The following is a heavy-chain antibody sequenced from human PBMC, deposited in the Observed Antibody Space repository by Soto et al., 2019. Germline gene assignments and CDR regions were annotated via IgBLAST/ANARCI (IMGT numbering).Heavy chain of an antibody. Sequence: GGSLRLSCAVSGFNCGASNLQCVRQASGKGLEWLGRIGSKGGTYATAYAASVKGRLTISRDDSKNTAYLQMNSLESEDTAVYYCSRDDSDWFFNWGRGTLVTVSS. CDR3: SRDDSDWFFN. D-gene: IGHD3-9*01. J-gene: IGHJ4*02. CDR1: GFNCGASN. CDR2: IGSKGGTYAT. V-gene: IGHV3-73*01.